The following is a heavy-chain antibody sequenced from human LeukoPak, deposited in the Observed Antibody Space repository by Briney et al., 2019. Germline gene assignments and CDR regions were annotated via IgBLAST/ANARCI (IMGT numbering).Heavy chain of an antibody. Sequence: GGSLRLSCAASGFSFSNYYMSWVRQPPGKGLEWVSVMYTGGGRYYGDSVKGRFTISRDNSKNTVFLQMNSLRVEDTALYYCTRGQSYCGADCYSDWGQGTLVTVSS. V-gene: IGHV3-66*01. J-gene: IGHJ4*02. D-gene: IGHD2-21*02. CDR2: MYTGGGR. CDR1: GFSFSNYY. CDR3: TRGQSYCGADCYSD.